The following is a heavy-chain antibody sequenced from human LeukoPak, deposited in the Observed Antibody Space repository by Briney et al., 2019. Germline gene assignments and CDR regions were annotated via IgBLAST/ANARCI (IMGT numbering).Heavy chain of an antibody. CDR2: ISNSGNT. D-gene: IGHD2-21*02. J-gene: IGHJ5*02. Sequence: SETLSLTCTVSGASVSDYYWSWIRQPPGKGPEWLGYISNSGNTKYNPSLKSRVTYSVDTSKNQFSLESSSVTAADTAVYYCARQGDSEPWGQGTLVTVFS. CDR3: ARQGDSEP. V-gene: IGHV4-59*02. CDR1: GASVSDYY.